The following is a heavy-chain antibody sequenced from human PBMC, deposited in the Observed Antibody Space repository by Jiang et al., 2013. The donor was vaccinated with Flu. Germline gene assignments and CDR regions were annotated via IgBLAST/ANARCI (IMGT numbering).Heavy chain of an antibody. CDR2: FDPEDGET. D-gene: IGHD3-22*01. V-gene: IGHV1-24*01. Sequence: GAEVKKPGASVKVSCKVSGYTLTELSMHWVRQAPGKGLEWMGGFDPEDGETIYAQKFQGRVTMTEDTSTDTAYMELSSLRSEDTAVYYCATDGSSGYYQNDAFDIWGQGTMVTVSS. CDR1: GYTLTELS. J-gene: IGHJ3*02. CDR3: ATDGSSGYYQNDAFDI.